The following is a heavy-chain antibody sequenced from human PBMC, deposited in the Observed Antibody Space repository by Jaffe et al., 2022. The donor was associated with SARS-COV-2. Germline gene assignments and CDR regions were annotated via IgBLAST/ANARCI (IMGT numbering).Heavy chain of an antibody. Sequence: EVQLVESGGGLIPPGGSLRLSCVASTVIVNGDFMNWVRQAPGKGLEWVAILYGGHTTFYAESVKGRFTISRDSSKNTLYLQMDNLRAEDTAIYYCAIRDGDNWNYFNLWGPGTRVTVSA. J-gene: IGHJ4*02. CDR1: TVIVNGDF. D-gene: IGHD7-27*01. V-gene: IGHV3-53*01. CDR2: LYGGHTT. CDR3: AIRDGDNWNYFNL.